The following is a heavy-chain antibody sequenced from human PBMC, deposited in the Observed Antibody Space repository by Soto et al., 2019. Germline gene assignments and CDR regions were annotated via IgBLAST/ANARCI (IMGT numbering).Heavy chain of an antibody. V-gene: IGHV1-18*01. J-gene: IGHJ6*02. CDR3: ARVGNAVGDPLAI. CDR2: ISPYNGNT. Sequence: ASVKVSCKASGYTFTTYGLSWVRQAPGQGLEWMGWISPYNGNTNYAQKLQARVTMTTDTSTTTAYMELRSLTSDDTAVCYCARVGNAVGDPLAIWGQRTTVPVSS. CDR1: GYTFTTYG.